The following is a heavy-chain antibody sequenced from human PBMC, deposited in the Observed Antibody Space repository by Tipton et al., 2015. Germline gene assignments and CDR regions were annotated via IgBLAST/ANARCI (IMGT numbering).Heavy chain of an antibody. CDR3: ATGQVAGWFGP. CDR2: INHTGST. J-gene: IGHJ5*02. V-gene: IGHV4-34*01. Sequence: TLSLTCAVHDESFSGYYWSWIRQPPGKGLEWIGEINHTGSTKYTPSLKSRVFISVDTSKKQFSLRLSSMTAADTAVYYCATGQVAGWFGPWGQGTLVTVSS. D-gene: IGHD5-12*01. CDR1: DESFSGYY.